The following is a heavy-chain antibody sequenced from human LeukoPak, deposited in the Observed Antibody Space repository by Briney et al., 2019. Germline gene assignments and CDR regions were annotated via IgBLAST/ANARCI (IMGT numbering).Heavy chain of an antibody. CDR1: GGSFSGYY. CDR2: IIDTGST. D-gene: IGHD3-3*01. V-gene: IGHV4-34*12. J-gene: IGHJ4*02. Sequence: SETLSLTCAVYGGSFSGYYWSWIRLPPGKGLEWIGEIIDTGSTKYNSSLKSRVTISVDTSKNEFSLNLTSVTAADTAIYYCARGLASGYPPIPFDYWGQGTLVTVSS. CDR3: ARGLASGYPPIPFDY.